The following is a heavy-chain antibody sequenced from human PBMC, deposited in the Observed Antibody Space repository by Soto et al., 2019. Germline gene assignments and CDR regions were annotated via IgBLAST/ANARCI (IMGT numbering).Heavy chain of an antibody. D-gene: IGHD6-13*01. J-gene: IGHJ5*02. CDR2: ISSNSAYI. V-gene: IGHV3-21*01. CDR1: GFTFRRFT. CDR3: TRDASRDSSARGWFDP. Sequence: VGSLRLSCAASGFTFRRFTMNWVRQAPGKGLEWVSTISSNSAYIYYTDVLRGRFTISRDNAKNSLHLQMNSLRAEDTAVYYCTRDASRDSSARGWFDPWGPGTLVTVSS.